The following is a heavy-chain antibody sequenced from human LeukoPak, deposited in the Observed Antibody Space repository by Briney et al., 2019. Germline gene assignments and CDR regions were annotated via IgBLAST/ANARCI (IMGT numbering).Heavy chain of an antibody. J-gene: IGHJ3*02. D-gene: IGHD6-19*01. V-gene: IGHV3-23*01. Sequence: GGSLRLSCTAFRFIFSEYAMSWVRQAPGKGLEWVSVIGGNGHSPYYADSVKGRFTISRDDSKSTLCLQMDSLRAEDTAVYYCVKDSVARNGIYDAFDIWGQGTTVTVSS. CDR3: VKDSVARNGIYDAFDI. CDR2: IGGNGHSP. CDR1: RFIFSEYA.